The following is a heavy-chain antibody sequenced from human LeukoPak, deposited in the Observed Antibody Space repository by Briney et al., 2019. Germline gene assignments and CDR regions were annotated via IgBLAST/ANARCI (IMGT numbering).Heavy chain of an antibody. CDR3: AKGHSDYGTGFDQ. V-gene: IGHV3-23*01. J-gene: IGHJ4*02. CDR1: GLTFSNYA. CDR2: ISGTGDST. D-gene: IGHD4-17*01. Sequence: TGGSLRLSCAASGLTFSNYAMTWVRRAPGKGLECVSIISGTGDSTYYADSVKGRFTISRDNSKNMAFLQMNSLRVGDTAAYYCAKGHSDYGTGFDQWGQGTLVTVSS.